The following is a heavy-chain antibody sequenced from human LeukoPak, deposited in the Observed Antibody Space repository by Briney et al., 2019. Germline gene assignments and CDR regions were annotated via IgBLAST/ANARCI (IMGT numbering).Heavy chain of an antibody. CDR3: ARGTENDSSGVPYFDY. J-gene: IGHJ4*02. CDR1: GGSISSHY. Sequence: PSETLSLTCTVSGGSISSHYWSWIRQPPGKGLEWIGYIYYSGSTNYNPSLKSRVTISVDTSKNQFSLKLSSVTAADTAVYYCARGTENDSSGVPYFDYWGQGTLVTVSS. V-gene: IGHV4-59*11. CDR2: IYYSGST. D-gene: IGHD3-22*01.